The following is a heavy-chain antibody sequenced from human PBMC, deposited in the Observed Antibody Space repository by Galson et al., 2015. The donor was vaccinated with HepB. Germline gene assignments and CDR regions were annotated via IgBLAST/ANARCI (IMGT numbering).Heavy chain of an antibody. V-gene: IGHV3-21*01. J-gene: IGHJ4*02. CDR3: ARGAPRVGYSSGWD. CDR1: GFTLSSYS. Sequence: SLRLSCAASGFTLSSYSMNWVRQAPGKGLEWVSSISSSSSYIYYADSVKGRFTISRDNAKNSLYLQMNSLRAEDTAVYYCARGAPRVGYSSGWDWGQGTLVTVSS. D-gene: IGHD6-19*01. CDR2: ISSSSSYI.